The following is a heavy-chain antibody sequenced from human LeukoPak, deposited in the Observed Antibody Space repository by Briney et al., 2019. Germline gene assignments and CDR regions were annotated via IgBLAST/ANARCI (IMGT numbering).Heavy chain of an antibody. CDR3: AKGDGYNLEHRFDY. Sequence: GGSLRLSCAASGFTFSSYGMHWVRQAPGKGLEWVAFIRYDGSNKYYADSVKGRFTTSRDNSKNTLYLQMNSLRAEDTAVYYCAKGDGYNLEHRFDYWGQGTLVTVSS. CDR1: GFTFSSYG. V-gene: IGHV3-30*02. D-gene: IGHD5-24*01. J-gene: IGHJ4*02. CDR2: IRYDGSNK.